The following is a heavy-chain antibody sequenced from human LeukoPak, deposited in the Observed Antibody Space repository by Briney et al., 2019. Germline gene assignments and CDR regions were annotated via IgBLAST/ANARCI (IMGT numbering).Heavy chain of an antibody. CDR2: IYYSGST. V-gene: IGHV4-38-2*02. Sequence: SETLSLTCTVSGYSISSGYYWGWIRQPPGKGLEWIGSIYYSGSTYYNPSLKSRVTISVDTSKNQFSLKLSSVTAADTAVYYCARVQTTYYYDSSGYYQDAFDIWGQGTMVTVSS. J-gene: IGHJ3*02. CDR3: ARVQTTYYYDSSGYYQDAFDI. CDR1: GYSISSGYY. D-gene: IGHD3-22*01.